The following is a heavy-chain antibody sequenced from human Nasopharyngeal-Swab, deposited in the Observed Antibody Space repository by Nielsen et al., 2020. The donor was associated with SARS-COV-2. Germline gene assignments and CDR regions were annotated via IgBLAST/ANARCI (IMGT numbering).Heavy chain of an antibody. CDR2: FDPEDGET. Sequence: ASVKVSCKVSGYIFSELSMHWVRQAPGKGLEWMGGFDPEDGETIYAQKFQGRVTMTEDTSTDTAYMELSSLRSEDTAVYYCATGTPMVRENFGYYYYYGMDVWGQGTTVTVSS. CDR3: ATGTPMVRENFGYYYYYGMDV. CDR1: GYIFSELS. J-gene: IGHJ6*02. D-gene: IGHD3-10*01. V-gene: IGHV1-24*01.